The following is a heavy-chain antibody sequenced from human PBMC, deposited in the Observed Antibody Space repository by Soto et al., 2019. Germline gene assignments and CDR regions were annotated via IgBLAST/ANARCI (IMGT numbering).Heavy chain of an antibody. CDR1: GFTFTNYD. J-gene: IGHJ6*02. CDR2: ISSSSSDI. Sequence: EVQLVESGGGLVKPGGSLRLSCADSGFTFTNYDMKWVRQAPGKGLEWVSSISSSSSDIYYADSVKGRFTISRDNARNSLYLQMNSLRAEDTAVYYCARKPATTGYYYYGMDVWGQGTTVTVSS. D-gene: IGHD4-17*01. V-gene: IGHV3-21*01. CDR3: ARKPATTGYYYYGMDV.